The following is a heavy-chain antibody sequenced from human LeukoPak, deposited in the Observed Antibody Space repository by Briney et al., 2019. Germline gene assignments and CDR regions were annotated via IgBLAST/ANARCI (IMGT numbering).Heavy chain of an antibody. CDR2: ISSSSSYI. CDR1: GFTFSSYS. CDR3: AREEYSGSYYFDY. V-gene: IGHV3-21*01. J-gene: IGHJ4*02. Sequence: PGGSLRLSCAASGFTFSSYSMNWVRQAPGKGLEWVSSISSSSSYIYYADSVKGRFTICRDNAKNSLYLQMNSLRAEDTAVYYCAREEYSGSYYFDYWCQGTRVTVSS. D-gene: IGHD1-26*01.